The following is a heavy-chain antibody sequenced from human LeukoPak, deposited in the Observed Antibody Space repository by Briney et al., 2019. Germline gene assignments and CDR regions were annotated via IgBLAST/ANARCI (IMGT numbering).Heavy chain of an antibody. CDR1: GFISSSYW. J-gene: IGHJ4*02. Sequence: GGSLRLSCAASGFISSSYWMSWVRQAPGKGLEWVANVKQDGSERYYGDSVKGRFTISRDNSKNTLFLQMSSLRAEDTAVYYCVKDLNGTWSFDYWGQGTLVTVSS. CDR2: VKQDGSER. CDR3: VKDLNGTWSFDY. D-gene: IGHD2-8*01. V-gene: IGHV3-7*01.